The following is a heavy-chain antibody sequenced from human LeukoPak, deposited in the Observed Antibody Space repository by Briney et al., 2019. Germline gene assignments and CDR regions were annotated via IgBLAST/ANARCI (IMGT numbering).Heavy chain of an antibody. D-gene: IGHD6-6*01. CDR3: ARVLEYSSSWSYYYYMDV. CDR2: IYYSGST. J-gene: IGHJ6*03. Sequence: SETLSLTCTVSGGSISSYYWSWIRQPPGKGLEWIGYIYYSGSTNYNPSLKSRVTISVDTPKNQFSLKLSSVTAADTAVYYCARVLEYSSSWSYYYYMDVWGKGTTVTVSS. CDR1: GGSISSYY. V-gene: IGHV4-59*01.